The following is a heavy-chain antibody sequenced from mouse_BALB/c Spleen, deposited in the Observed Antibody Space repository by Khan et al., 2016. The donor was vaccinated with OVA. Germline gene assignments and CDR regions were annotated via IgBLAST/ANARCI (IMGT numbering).Heavy chain of an antibody. CDR3: TRPAYDGYYDY. CDR1: GYTFTDYA. D-gene: IGHD2-3*01. J-gene: IGHJ2*01. Sequence: QVQLKQSGPELVRPGVSVKISCKGSGYTFTDYAMHWVKQSHAKSLEWIGLISTYSGNTNYKQKFKGKATMTVDKSSSTAYMELARFTSEDSAIYYCTRPAYDGYYDYWGQGTTLTVSS. CDR2: ISTYSGNT. V-gene: IGHV1S137*01.